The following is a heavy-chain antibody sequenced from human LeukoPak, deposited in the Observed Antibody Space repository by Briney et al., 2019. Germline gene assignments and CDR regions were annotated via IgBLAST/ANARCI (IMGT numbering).Heavy chain of an antibody. CDR2: IYYSGNT. CDR3: ARQGGGNRNGMDV. Sequence: SETLSLTCTVSGGSISSYYWSWVRQPPGKGLEWIGYIYYSGNTNYNPSLKSRVTISVDTSKNQFSLHLSSVTAADTAVYYCARQGGGNRNGMDVWGQGTTVTVSS. V-gene: IGHV4-59*08. D-gene: IGHD4-23*01. CDR1: GGSISSYY. J-gene: IGHJ6*02.